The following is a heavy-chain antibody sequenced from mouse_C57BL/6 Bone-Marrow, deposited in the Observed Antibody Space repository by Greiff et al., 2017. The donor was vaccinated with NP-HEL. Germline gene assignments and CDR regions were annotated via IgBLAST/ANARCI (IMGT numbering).Heavy chain of an antibody. D-gene: IGHD1-1*01. V-gene: IGHV5-6*01. J-gene: IGHJ3*01. CDR1: GFTFSSYG. Sequence: EVMLVESGGDLVKPGGSLKLSCAASGFTFSSYGMSWVRQTPDKRLEWVATISSGGSYTYYPDSVKGRFTISRDNAKNTLYLQMSSLKSEDTAMYYCASPNYDWFAYWGQGTLVTVSA. CDR2: ISSGGSYT. CDR3: ASPNYDWFAY.